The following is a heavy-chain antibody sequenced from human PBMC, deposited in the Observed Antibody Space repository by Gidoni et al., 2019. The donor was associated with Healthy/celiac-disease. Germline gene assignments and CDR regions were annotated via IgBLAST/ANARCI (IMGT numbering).Heavy chain of an antibody. J-gene: IGHJ4*02. CDR1: GGSISSSSYY. CDR3: ARNVRDFWSGYYDY. CDR2: IYYSGST. Sequence: QLQLQESGPGLVKPSETLSLTCTVSGGSISSSSYYWGWLRQPPGKGLEWIGSIYYSGSTYYNPSLKSRVTISVDTSKNQFSLKLSSVTAADTAVYYCARNVRDFWSGYYDYWGQGTLVTVSS. D-gene: IGHD3-3*01. V-gene: IGHV4-39*01.